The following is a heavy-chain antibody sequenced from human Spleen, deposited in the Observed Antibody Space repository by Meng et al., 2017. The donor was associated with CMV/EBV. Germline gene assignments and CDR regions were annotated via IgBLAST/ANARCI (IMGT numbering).Heavy chain of an antibody. J-gene: IGHJ6*02. CDR2: IYYSGST. Sequence: GSLRLSCTVSGGSISSYYWSWIRQPPGKGLEWIGYIYYSGSTNYNPSLKSRVTISVDTSKNQFSLKLSSVTAADTAVYYCARGGTFEYSSTDYYYYGMDVWGQGTTVTVSS. CDR1: GGSISSYY. V-gene: IGHV4-59*12. D-gene: IGHD6-6*01. CDR3: ARGGTFEYSSTDYYYYGMDV.